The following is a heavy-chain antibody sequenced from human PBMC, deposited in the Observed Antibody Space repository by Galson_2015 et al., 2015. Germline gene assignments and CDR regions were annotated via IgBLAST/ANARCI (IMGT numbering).Heavy chain of an antibody. J-gene: IGHJ4*02. D-gene: IGHD3-10*01. CDR3: ARELGGTYYFDY. CDR2: INPSGAAT. V-gene: IGHV1-46*04. CDR1: GYTFTNYF. Sequence: SVKVSCKASGYTFTNYFIQWVRQAPGQGLKWVGAINPSGAATFYAQKLQGRVTMTRDAPTSTVYVELSSLGSEDTAVYYCARELGGTYYFDYWGLGTLVTVSS.